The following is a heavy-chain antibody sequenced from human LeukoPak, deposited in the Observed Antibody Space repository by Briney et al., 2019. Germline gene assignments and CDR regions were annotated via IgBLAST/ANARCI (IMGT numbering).Heavy chain of an antibody. V-gene: IGHV3-30*02. D-gene: IGHD6-19*01. J-gene: IGHJ4*02. CDR3: AKGTSSGWYFDY. CDR1: GFTFSSYG. CDR2: IRYDGSNK. Sequence: PGGSLRLSCAASGFTFSSYGMHWVRQAPGRGLEWVAFIRYDGSNKYYADSVKGRFTISRDNSKNTLYLQMNSLRAEDTAVYYCAKGTSSGWYFDYWGQGTLVTVSS.